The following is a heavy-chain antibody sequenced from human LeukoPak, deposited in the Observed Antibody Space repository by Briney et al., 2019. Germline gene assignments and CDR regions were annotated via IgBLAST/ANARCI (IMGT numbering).Heavy chain of an antibody. D-gene: IGHD3-22*01. V-gene: IGHV3-30*03. J-gene: IGHJ3*02. Sequence: GGSLRLSCAASGFTFSSYGMHWVRQAPGKGLEWVAVISYDGSNKYYADSVKGRFTISRDNSKNTLYLQMNSLRAEDTAVYYCASLLFYDSSGYREDAFDIWGQGTMVTVSS. CDR2: ISYDGSNK. CDR1: GFTFSSYG. CDR3: ASLLFYDSSGYREDAFDI.